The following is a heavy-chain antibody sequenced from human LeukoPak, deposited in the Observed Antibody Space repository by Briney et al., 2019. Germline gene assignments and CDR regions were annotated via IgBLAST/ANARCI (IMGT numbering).Heavy chain of an antibody. CDR3: ARWGSTSWNYFDY. D-gene: IGHD2-2*01. J-gene: IGHJ4*02. CDR1: GFTVSNNY. CDR2: IYSGGST. Sequence: GGSLRLCCAASGFTVSNNYMSWVRQAAGNGLEWVSVIYSGGSTYYADSVKGRFTISRDNSKNTVYLQMNSLRAEDTAVYYCARWGSTSWNYFDYWGQGTLVTVSS. V-gene: IGHV3-53*01.